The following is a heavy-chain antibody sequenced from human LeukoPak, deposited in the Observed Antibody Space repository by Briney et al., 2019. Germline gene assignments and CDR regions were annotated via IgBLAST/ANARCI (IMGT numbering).Heavy chain of an antibody. J-gene: IGHJ4*02. V-gene: IGHV3-21*01. D-gene: IGHD6-13*01. CDR2: ISSSSSYI. CDR3: AREDPGIAAAGFDY. CDR1: GFTFSSYS. Sequence: PVGSLRLSCAASGFTFSSYSMNWVRQAPGKGLEWVSSISSSSSYIYYADSVKGRFTISRDNAKNSLYLQMNSLRAEDTAVYYCAREDPGIAAAGFDYWGQGTLVTVSS.